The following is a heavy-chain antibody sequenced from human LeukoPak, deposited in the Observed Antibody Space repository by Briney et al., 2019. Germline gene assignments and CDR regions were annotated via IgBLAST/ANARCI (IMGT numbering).Heavy chain of an antibody. V-gene: IGHV3-53*01. Sequence: GGSLRLSCAASGFSVRSNYMSWVRQAPGKGLEWVSIIYSGDNAYYSDSVKGRFTISRDNSENTLYLQMNSLRAEDTAVYYCARGFYGLFDYWGQGTLVTVSS. CDR1: GFSVRSNY. CDR2: IYSGDNA. CDR3: ARGFYGLFDY. J-gene: IGHJ4*02. D-gene: IGHD2/OR15-2a*01.